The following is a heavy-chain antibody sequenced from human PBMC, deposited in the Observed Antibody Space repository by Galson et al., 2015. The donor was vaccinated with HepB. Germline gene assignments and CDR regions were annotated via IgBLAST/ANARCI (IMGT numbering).Heavy chain of an antibody. J-gene: IGHJ4*02. CDR3: SRGHPQINVMDF. D-gene: IGHD3-16*01. Sequence: LSLTCGVYGGTFGSNYWTWIRQTPGKGLEWIGEVNRSGSRTYNPSIKSRVTISLDTSKNQFSLRLTSVTAADTAIYYFSRGHPQINVMDFWGRGTPVTVSS. CDR1: GGTFGSNY. V-gene: IGHV4-34*01. CDR2: VNRSGSR.